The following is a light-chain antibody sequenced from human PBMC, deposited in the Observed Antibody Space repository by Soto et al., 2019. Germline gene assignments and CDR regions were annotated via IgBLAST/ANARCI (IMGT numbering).Light chain of an antibody. CDR1: QSISSW. V-gene: IGKV1-5*01. CDR2: DAS. CDR3: QQYNSYSPWT. J-gene: IGKJ1*01. Sequence: DIQMTQSPSTLSASVGDRVTITCRASQSISSWLAWYQQKPGKAPKLLIYDASSLESGVPSRFSGSGSGTEFTLTISSLQPDDFATYYCQQYNSYSPWTLGQGTKVDI.